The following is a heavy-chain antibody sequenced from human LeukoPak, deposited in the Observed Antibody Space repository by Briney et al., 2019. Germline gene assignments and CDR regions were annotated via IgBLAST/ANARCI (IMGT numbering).Heavy chain of an antibody. Sequence: GGSLRLSCAASGFTFSSYAMSWVRQAPGKGLEWVSAISGSGDTTYYADSVKGRFTISRDNSKNTLFLQTNSLRAEDTAVYYCAKAGDSTRTYNWFDPWGQGTLVTVSS. CDR3: AKAGDSTRTYNWFDP. CDR2: ISGSGDTT. D-gene: IGHD2-21*02. CDR1: GFTFSSYA. V-gene: IGHV3-23*01. J-gene: IGHJ5*02.